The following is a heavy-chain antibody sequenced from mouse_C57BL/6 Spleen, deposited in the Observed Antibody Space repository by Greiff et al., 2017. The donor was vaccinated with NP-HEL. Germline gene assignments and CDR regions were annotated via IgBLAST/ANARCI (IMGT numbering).Heavy chain of an antibody. CDR1: GYTFTSYW. D-gene: IGHD2-3*01. CDR3: ARDDGYHAMDY. Sequence: QVQLQQPGAELVRPGSSVKLSCKASGYTFTSYWMHWVKQRPIQGLEWIGNIDPSDSETHYNQKFKDKATLTVDKSSSTAYMQLSSLTSEDSAVYYCARDDGYHAMDYWGQGTSVTVSS. CDR2: IDPSDSET. J-gene: IGHJ4*01. V-gene: IGHV1-52*01.